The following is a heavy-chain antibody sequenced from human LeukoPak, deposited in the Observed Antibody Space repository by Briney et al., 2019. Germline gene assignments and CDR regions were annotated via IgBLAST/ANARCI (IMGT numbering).Heavy chain of an antibody. CDR2: ISYDGSNK. Sequence: GGSLRLSCAASGFTFSSYAMHWVRQAPGKGLEWVAVISYDGSNKYYADSVKGRFTISRDNSKNTLYLQMNSLRAEDTAVYYCARGSLYDILTGYYSPSFDYWGQGTLVTVSS. V-gene: IGHV3-30-3*01. D-gene: IGHD3-9*01. CDR1: GFTFSSYA. CDR3: ARGSLYDILTGYYSPSFDY. J-gene: IGHJ4*02.